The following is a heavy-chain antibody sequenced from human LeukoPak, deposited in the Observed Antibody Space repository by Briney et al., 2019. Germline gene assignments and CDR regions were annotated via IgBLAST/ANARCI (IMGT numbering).Heavy chain of an antibody. CDR1: GFTFSSYA. CDR2: ISGSGGST. D-gene: IGHD3-22*01. J-gene: IGHJ4*02. V-gene: IGHV3-23*01. CDR3: PKDLIAIYYYDSSGYYDY. Sequence: GGSLRLSCAASGFTFSSYAMSWVRQAPGKGLEWVSAISGSGGSTYYADSVKGRFTISRDNSKNTLYLQMNSLRAEDTAVYYCPKDLIAIYYYDSSGYYDYWAQGTLVTVSS.